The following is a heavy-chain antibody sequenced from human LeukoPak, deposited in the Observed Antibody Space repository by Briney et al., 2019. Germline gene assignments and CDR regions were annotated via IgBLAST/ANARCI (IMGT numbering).Heavy chain of an antibody. CDR2: IYYTGIT. D-gene: IGHD1-26*01. Sequence: SETLSLTCTVSGGSVAYYYGNWIRQTPGKGLEWIGYIYYTGITNYNPSLKSRVTVSVDTSKNQFSLKLSSVTAADTAIYYCATFYSGSYSPAFDIRGQGTTVTVSS. J-gene: IGHJ3*02. CDR1: GGSVAYYY. CDR3: ATFYSGSYSPAFDI. V-gene: IGHV4-59*02.